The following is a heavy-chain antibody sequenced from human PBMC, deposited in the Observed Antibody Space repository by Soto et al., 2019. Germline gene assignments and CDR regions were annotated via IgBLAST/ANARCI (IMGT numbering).Heavy chain of an antibody. CDR1: GFTFSNAW. D-gene: IGHD1-7*01. V-gene: IGHV3-15*07. CDR2: IKSKTDGGTT. Sequence: GGSLRLSCAASGFTFSNAWMNWVRQAPGKGLEWVGRIKSKTDGGTTDYAAPVKGRFTISRDDSKNTLYLQMNSLKTEDTAVYYCTVDNWNYVHWFDPWGQGTLVTVSS. J-gene: IGHJ5*02. CDR3: TVDNWNYVHWFDP.